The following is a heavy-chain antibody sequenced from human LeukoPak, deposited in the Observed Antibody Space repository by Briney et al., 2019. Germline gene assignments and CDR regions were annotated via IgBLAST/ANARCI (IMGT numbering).Heavy chain of an antibody. CDR3: ARGTAYSYGSFDY. Sequence: SVKVSCKASGGTFSSYAISWVRQAPGQGLEWMGGIIPIFGTANYAQKSQGRVTITADKSTSTAYMELSSLRSEDTAVYYCARGTAYSYGSFDYWGQGTLVTVSS. CDR1: GGTFSSYA. D-gene: IGHD5-18*01. V-gene: IGHV1-69*06. CDR2: IIPIFGTA. J-gene: IGHJ4*02.